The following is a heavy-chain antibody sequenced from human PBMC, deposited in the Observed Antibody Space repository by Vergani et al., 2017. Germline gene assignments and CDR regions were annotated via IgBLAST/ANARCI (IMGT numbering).Heavy chain of an antibody. D-gene: IGHD6-13*01. CDR3: ARVEDYSSSWYSEYWYFDL. J-gene: IGHJ2*01. CDR1: GGSISSYY. CDR2: IYYSGST. Sequence: QVQLQESGPGLVKPSETLSLTCTVSGGSISSYYWSWIRQPPGKGLEWIGYIYYSGSTNYNPSLKSRVTISVDTSKNQFSLKLSSVTAADTAVYYWARVEDYSSSWYSEYWYFDLWGRGTLVTVSS. V-gene: IGHV4-59*01.